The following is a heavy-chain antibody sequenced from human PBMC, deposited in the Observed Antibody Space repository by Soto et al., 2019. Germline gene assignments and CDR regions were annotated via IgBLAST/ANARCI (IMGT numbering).Heavy chain of an antibody. CDR2: ISGSGGII. CDR1: EFTFNSYA. CDR3: GRDTYYDGSGYHSGGVDF. J-gene: IGHJ4*02. D-gene: IGHD3-22*01. V-gene: IGHV3-48*03. Sequence: PGGSLRLSCAASEFTFNSYAMHWIRQAPGRGLEWVSFISGSGGIIYLADSVKGRFAISRDNTKNSLYLQMNSLRAEDTAVYYCGRDTYYDGSGYHSGGVDFWGQGTLVTVSS.